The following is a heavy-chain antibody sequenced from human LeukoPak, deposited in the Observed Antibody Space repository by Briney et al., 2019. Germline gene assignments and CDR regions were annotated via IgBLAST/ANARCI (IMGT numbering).Heavy chain of an antibody. V-gene: IGHV1-8*01. CDR2: MNPVSGKA. J-gene: IGHJ4*02. Sequence: ASVKVSCKASGYTFTNFDINWVRQAPGQGLEWMGWMNPVSGKAGSAQKFQGRDTLTRDTSISTAYMEVSSLRFDDTAFYYCARAPMGTAPLYWGQGTLVTVSS. CDR3: ARAPMGTAPLY. D-gene: IGHD1/OR15-1a*01. CDR1: GYTFTNFD.